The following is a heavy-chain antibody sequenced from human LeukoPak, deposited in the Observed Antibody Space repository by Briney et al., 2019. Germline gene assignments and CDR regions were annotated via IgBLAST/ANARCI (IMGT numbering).Heavy chain of an antibody. Sequence: SETLSLTCAVYGGSFSGYYWSWIRQPPGKGLEWIGEINHSGSTNYNPSLKSRVTISVDTSKNQFSLKLSSVTAADTAVYYCARGRRHIVVVPAASTKAYYFDYWGQGTLVTVSS. D-gene: IGHD2-2*01. CDR3: ARGRRHIVVVPAASTKAYYFDY. J-gene: IGHJ4*02. CDR1: GGSFSGYY. V-gene: IGHV4-34*01. CDR2: INHSGST.